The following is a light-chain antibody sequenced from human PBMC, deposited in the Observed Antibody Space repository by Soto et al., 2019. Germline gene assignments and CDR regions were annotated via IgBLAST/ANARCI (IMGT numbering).Light chain of an antibody. V-gene: IGLV2-11*01. Sequence: QSALTQPRSVSGSPGQSVTISCTGTSSDVGSYNYVSWYQQHPGKAPKVMIYDVSGRPSGVPDRFSGSKSGNTASLTISGLQAEDAADYYCCSYAGSPRYVFGTGTKLTVL. CDR2: DVS. CDR1: SSDVGSYNY. J-gene: IGLJ1*01. CDR3: CSYAGSPRYV.